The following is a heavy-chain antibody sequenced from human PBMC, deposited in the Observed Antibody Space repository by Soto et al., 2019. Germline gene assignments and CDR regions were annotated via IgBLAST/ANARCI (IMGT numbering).Heavy chain of an antibody. D-gene: IGHD1-20*01. CDR3: ARIVSSYNWNDGLYYYYGMDV. J-gene: IGHJ6*02. V-gene: IGHV2-70*01. CDR1: GFSLITSGMC. CDR2: IDWDDDK. Sequence: SGPTLVNPTQTLTLTCTFSGFSLITSGMCVSWIRQPPGKALEWLALIDWDDDKYYSTSLKTRLTISKDTSKNQVVLTMTNMDPVDTATYYCARIVSSYNWNDGLYYYYGMDVWGQGTTVTVSS.